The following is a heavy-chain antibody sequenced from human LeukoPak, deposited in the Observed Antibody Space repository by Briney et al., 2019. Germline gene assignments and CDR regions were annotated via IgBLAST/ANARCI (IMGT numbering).Heavy chain of an antibody. Sequence: GGSLRLSCGASGFTFSNYGMLWVRQSPGKGLEWVAFIRYDGNVKFYADSMKGRFTISRDNAKKSLYLQMNSLRAEDTAVYYCAGDHGNNFDYWGQGTLVTVSS. CDR2: IRYDGNVK. J-gene: IGHJ4*02. V-gene: IGHV3-30*02. CDR3: AGDHGNNFDY. CDR1: GFTFSNYG.